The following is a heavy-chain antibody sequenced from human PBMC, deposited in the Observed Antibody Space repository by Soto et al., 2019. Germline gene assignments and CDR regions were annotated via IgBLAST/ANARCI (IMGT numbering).Heavy chain of an antibody. CDR2: ISDYNGNT. CDR3: ASDPTPIYY. J-gene: IGHJ4*02. V-gene: IGHV1-18*01. CDR1: GYTFASYA. Sequence: QVQLVQSGAEVKKPGASVKVSCKTSGYTFASYAINWMRQAPGQGLEWMGWISDYNGNTNYAQKLQGRVTMTTDTYASPADCERRSLSSECTAVKYCASDPTPIYYWGQGTLVTASS.